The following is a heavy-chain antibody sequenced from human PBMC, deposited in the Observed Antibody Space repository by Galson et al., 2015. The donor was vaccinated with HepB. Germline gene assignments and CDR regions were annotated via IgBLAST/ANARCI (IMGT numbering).Heavy chain of an antibody. Sequence: SLRLSCAASGFTFDSFAMSWVRQAPGKGLEWVSGLTVSGGGTFYADSVKGRFTISRDNAKNTLYLQMNSLRAEDTDVYYCAKNRGLPRQVGAFDFWGQGTMVTVSS. CDR3: AKNRGLPRQVGAFDF. J-gene: IGHJ3*01. CDR2: LTVSGGGT. D-gene: IGHD1-26*01. CDR1: GFTFDSFA. V-gene: IGHV3-23*01.